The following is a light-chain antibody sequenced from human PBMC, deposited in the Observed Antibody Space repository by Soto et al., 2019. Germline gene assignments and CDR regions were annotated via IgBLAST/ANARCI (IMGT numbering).Light chain of an antibody. J-gene: IGKJ1*01. CDR3: QQYNSWLCT. CDR2: GAS. Sequence: EIVLTHKPGTLSLSPGERATLSCSARHSVTRYVAWYQQKPGQAPRLLIYGASTRATGIPARFSGSGSGTEFTLIISNLQSEDSAVYYCQQYNSWLCTFGQGTKLDIK. V-gene: IGKV3-15*01. CDR1: HSVTRY.